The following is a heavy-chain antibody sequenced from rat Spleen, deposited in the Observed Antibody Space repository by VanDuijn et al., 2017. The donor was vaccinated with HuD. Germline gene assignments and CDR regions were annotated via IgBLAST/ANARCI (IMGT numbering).Heavy chain of an antibody. D-gene: IGHD3-8*01. J-gene: IGHJ2*01. CDR1: GFTFSDYY. CDR2: ISYEGSST. CDR3: ARHALSPKFLFDY. Sequence: EVQLVESGGGLEQPGRSLKLSCAASGFTFSDYYMAWVRQAPKKGLEWVASISYEGSSTYYGDSVKGRFTISRDNAKSTLYLQMNSLRSEDTATYYCARHALSPKFLFDYWGQGVMVTVSS. V-gene: IGHV5-22*01.